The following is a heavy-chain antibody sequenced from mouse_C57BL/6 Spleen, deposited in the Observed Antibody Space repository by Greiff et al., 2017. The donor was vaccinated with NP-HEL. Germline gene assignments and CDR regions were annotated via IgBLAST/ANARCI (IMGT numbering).Heavy chain of an antibody. D-gene: IGHD1-1*01. J-gene: IGHJ4*01. Sequence: EVQGVESGGGLVKPGGSLKLSCAASGFTFSSYAMSWVRQTPEKRLEWVATISDGGSYTYYPDNVKGRFTISRDNAKNNLYLQMSHLKSEDTAMYYCARDKGYYYGSSPYAMDYWGQGTSVTVSS. CDR1: GFTFSSYA. CDR3: ARDKGYYYGSSPYAMDY. CDR2: ISDGGSYT. V-gene: IGHV5-4*01.